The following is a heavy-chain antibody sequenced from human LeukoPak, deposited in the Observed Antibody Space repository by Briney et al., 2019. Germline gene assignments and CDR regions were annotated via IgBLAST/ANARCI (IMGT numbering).Heavy chain of an antibody. CDR3: AKDGQLREKVGAFDI. Sequence: GGSLRLSCVASGFAFRNYWMYWVRQGPGKGLVWLSRINPDGSTTTYADSVKGRFTISRDNSKNTLYLQMNSLRAEDTAVYYCAKDGQLREKVGAFDIWGQGTMVTVSS. D-gene: IGHD1-26*01. V-gene: IGHV3-74*01. J-gene: IGHJ3*02. CDR2: INPDGSTT. CDR1: GFAFRNYW.